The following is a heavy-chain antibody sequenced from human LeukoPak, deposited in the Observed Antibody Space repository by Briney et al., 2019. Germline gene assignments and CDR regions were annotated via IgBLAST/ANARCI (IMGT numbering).Heavy chain of an antibody. CDR1: GFTFSSYW. V-gene: IGHV3-7*01. Sequence: PGGSLRLSCAASGFTFSSYWMSWVRQAPGKGLEWVANIKQDGSEKYYVDSVKGRFTISRDNAKNSLYLQMNSLRAEDTAVYYCARAIRDGYNSGYFDLWGRGTLVTVSS. J-gene: IGHJ2*01. CDR3: ARAIRDGYNSGYFDL. D-gene: IGHD5-24*01. CDR2: IKQDGSEK.